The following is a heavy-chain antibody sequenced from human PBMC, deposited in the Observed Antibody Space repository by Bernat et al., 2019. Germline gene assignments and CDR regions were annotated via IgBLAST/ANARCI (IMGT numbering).Heavy chain of an antibody. D-gene: IGHD6-19*01. CDR1: GGSISSGGYS. Sequence: QLQLQESGSGLVKPSQTLSLTCAVSGGSISSGGYSWSWIRQPPGKGLEWIGYIYHSGSTYYNPSLKSRVTISVDTSKNQFSLKLSSVTGADTAVYYCAREGSGWYIDYWGQGTLVTVSS. J-gene: IGHJ4*02. V-gene: IGHV4-30-2*01. CDR3: AREGSGWYIDY. CDR2: IYHSGST.